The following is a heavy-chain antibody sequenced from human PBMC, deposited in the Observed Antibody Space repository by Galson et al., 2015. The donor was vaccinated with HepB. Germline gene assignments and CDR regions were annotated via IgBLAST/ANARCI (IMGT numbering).Heavy chain of an antibody. D-gene: IGHD3-9*01. J-gene: IGHJ4*02. V-gene: IGHV3-30*03. CDR3: ARRDYDILPGDFSDEFFHYFDS. CDR2: TSFDGNNK. Sequence: SLRLSCAASGFIFKNYDMHWVRQTPGKGLEWVAVTSFDGNNKEYAESVKGRFTISRDNFKNTMSLQMSGLRAEDTAVYYCARRDYDILPGDFSDEFFHYFDSWGQGTHVTVSS. CDR1: GFIFKNYD.